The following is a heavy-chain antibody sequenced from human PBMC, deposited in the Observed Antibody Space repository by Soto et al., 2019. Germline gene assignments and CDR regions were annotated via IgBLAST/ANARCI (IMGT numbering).Heavy chain of an antibody. CDR2: INHSGNT. CDR3: ARTGGMDV. Sequence: QVQLQQWGAGLLKPSETLSLTCAVYGGSFSGYYWSWLRQPPGKGPEWIGEINHSGNTKYTPSLESRVTRSVDTSKNQFSLKLTSVSAADTAVYYCARTGGMDVWSQGATVTVSS. CDR1: GGSFSGYY. J-gene: IGHJ6*02. V-gene: IGHV4-34*01.